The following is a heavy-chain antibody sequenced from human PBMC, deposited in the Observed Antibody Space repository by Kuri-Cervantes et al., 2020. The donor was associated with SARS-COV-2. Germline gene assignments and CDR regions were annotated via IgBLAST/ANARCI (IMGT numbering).Heavy chain of an antibody. V-gene: IGHV3-23*01. J-gene: IGHJ4*02. Sequence: GESLKISCAASGFTFSSYAMSWVRQAPGKGLEWVSAISGSGGSTYYADSVKGRFTISRDNAKNSLYLQMNSLRAEDTAVYYCARGGRDILTYYFDYWGQGTLVTVSS. CDR3: ARGGRDILTYYFDY. CDR2: ISGSGGST. D-gene: IGHD3-9*01. CDR1: GFTFSSYA.